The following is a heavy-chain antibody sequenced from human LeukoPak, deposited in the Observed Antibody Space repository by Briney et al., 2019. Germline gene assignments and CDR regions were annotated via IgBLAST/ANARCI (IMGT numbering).Heavy chain of an antibody. CDR1: GFTFSSYA. V-gene: IGHV3-30-3*01. D-gene: IGHD2-2*01. CDR3: ARDRTGTYCSSTSCYVDYFDY. J-gene: IGHJ4*02. Sequence: PGGSLRLSCAASGFTFSSYAMHWVRQAPGKGLEWVAVISYDGSNKYYADSVKGRFTISRDNSKNTLYLQMNSLRAEDTAVYYCARDRTGTYCSSTSCYVDYFDYWGQGTLVTVSS. CDR2: ISYDGSNK.